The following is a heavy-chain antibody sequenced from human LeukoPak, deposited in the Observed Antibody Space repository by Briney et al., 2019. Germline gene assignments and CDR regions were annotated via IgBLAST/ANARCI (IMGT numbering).Heavy chain of an antibody. CDR3: ARASRHYDILTGYSPGWFDP. CDR2: IYYRVTS. CDR1: GDSISTYY. J-gene: IGHJ5*02. D-gene: IGHD3-9*01. V-gene: IGHV4-59*01. Sequence: PSETLSLTCTVSGDSISTYYWSWIRQPPGKGLEWIGYIYYRVTSDYNPSLKSRVTMSVDMSTRQIPLKLSSVTAADTAVYYCARASRHYDILTGYSPGWFDPWGQGTLVTVSS.